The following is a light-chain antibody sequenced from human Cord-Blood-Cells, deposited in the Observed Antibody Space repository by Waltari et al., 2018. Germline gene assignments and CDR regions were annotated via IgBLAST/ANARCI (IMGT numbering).Light chain of an antibody. CDR3: QQSYSTPLT. J-gene: IGKJ4*01. CDR2: AAS. V-gene: IGKV1-39*01. CDR1: QSIRSY. Sequence: DIQMTQSTSSLSASVGHRVTITCRASQSIRSYLNWYQQKPGKAPKLLIYAASSSQSGVPSMFSGSGSGTDFTLTISSLQPEDFATYYCQQSYSTPLTFGGGTKVEIK.